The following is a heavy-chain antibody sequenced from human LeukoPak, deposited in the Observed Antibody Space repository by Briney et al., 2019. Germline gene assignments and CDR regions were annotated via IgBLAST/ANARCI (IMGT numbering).Heavy chain of an antibody. V-gene: IGHV4-59*08. J-gene: IGHJ4*02. CDR3: ASSEWNYAR. D-gene: IGHD1-7*01. Sequence: SETLSLTCTVSGGSITDYYWSWMRQPPGKGLEWIGYIHYSGSTNYDPSLKSRVTISLDTSKNQFSLKLSSVTAADTAVYYCASSEWNYARWGQGTLVTVSS. CDR2: IHYSGST. CDR1: GGSITDYY.